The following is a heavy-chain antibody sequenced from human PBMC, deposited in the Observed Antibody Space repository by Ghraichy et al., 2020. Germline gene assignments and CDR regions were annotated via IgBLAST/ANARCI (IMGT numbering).Heavy chain of an antibody. CDR2: INYSGTT. CDR3: ARHSAASDLDY. J-gene: IGHJ4*02. Sequence: ESLNISCSVSGGSISISSYFWGWIRQPPGKGLEWIGSINYSGTTYYNPSLRSRVTMSLDASKDQFSLRLSSVMAADTAVYYCARHSAASDLDYWGQGILVTVSS. CDR1: GGSISISSYF. D-gene: IGHD6-13*01. V-gene: IGHV4-39*01.